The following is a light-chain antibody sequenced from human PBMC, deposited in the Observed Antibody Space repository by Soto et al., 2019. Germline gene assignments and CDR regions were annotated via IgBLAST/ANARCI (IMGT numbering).Light chain of an antibody. V-gene: IGLV1-44*01. CDR3: ATWDDSLNGVV. CDR1: SSNIARNT. J-gene: IGLJ2*01. Sequence: QSVLTQPTSASGTPGQTVTISCSGSSSNIARNTESWYQEVPGTAPKLLIYNNNQRPSGVPDRFSASKSGTSASLVISGLQSEDEANYYCATWDDSLNGVVFGGGTKVTVL. CDR2: NNN.